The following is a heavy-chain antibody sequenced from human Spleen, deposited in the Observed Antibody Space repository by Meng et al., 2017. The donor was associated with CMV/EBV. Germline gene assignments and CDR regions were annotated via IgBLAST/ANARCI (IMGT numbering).Heavy chain of an antibody. J-gene: IGHJ4*02. V-gene: IGHV1-58*01. D-gene: IGHD3-22*01. Sequence: SVKVSCKASGFTFSRPALQWIRQARGQRLEWMGWIIFGSGNTKYAQKFQGRVTITRNTSISTAYMELSRLRSEDTAVYYCARVGNYYDSSGPYYFDYWGQGTLVTVSS. CDR3: ARVGNYYDSSGPYYFDY. CDR2: IIFGSGNT. CDR1: GFTFSRPA.